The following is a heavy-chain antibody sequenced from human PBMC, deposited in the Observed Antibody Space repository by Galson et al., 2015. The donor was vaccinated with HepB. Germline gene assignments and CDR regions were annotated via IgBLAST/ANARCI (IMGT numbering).Heavy chain of an antibody. V-gene: IGHV4-34*01. Sequence: LSLTCSVDGGSFNRYYWSWIRQPPGKGLEWIGEINHSGITNYNPSLKSRVIISVDSSKNQFSLTLDSVTAADTAVYFCATGGTTGHNPYYYFYMDVWGKGTTVTAS. CDR2: INHSGIT. D-gene: IGHD1-1*01. J-gene: IGHJ6*03. CDR1: GGSFNRYY. CDR3: ATGGTTGHNPYYYFYMDV.